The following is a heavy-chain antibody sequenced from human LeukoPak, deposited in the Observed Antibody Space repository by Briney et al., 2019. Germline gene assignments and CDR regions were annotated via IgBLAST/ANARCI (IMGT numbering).Heavy chain of an antibody. CDR3: ARTMIVVVAFDY. V-gene: IGHV3-48*03. Sequence: GGSLRLSCAASGFTFSSYEMNWVRQAPGKGLEWVSYISSSGSTIYYADSVKGRFTISRDNAKNSLYLQMNSLRAEDTAVYYCARTMIVVVAFDYWGQGTLVTVSS. J-gene: IGHJ4*02. CDR2: ISSSGSTI. D-gene: IGHD3-22*01. CDR1: GFTFSSYE.